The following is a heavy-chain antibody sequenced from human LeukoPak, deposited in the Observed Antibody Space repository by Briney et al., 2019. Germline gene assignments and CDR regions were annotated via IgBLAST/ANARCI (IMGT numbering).Heavy chain of an antibody. CDR2: ISSSSSTI. J-gene: IGHJ6*03. Sequence: PGGSLRLSCAASGFTFSSYSMNWVRQAPGKGLEWVSYISSSSSTIYYADSVKGRFTISRDNAKNSLYLQMNSLRAEDTAVYYCARDRSDPGYYYYYYMDVWGKGTTVTVSS. D-gene: IGHD2-21*02. V-gene: IGHV3-48*01. CDR3: ARDRSDPGYYYYYYMDV. CDR1: GFTFSSYS.